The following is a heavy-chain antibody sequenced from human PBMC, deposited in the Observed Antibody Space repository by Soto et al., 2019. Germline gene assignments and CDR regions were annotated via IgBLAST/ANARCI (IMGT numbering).Heavy chain of an antibody. CDR1: GFTFSSYA. Sequence: GGSLRLSCAASGFTFSSYAMSWVRQAPGKGLEWVSAISGSGGSTYYADSVKGRFTISRDNSKNTLYLQMNSLRAKDEDVYDCARGNGSSTSCPRRDYYFDYWGQGTLVTVSS. V-gene: IGHV3-23*01. CDR2: ISGSGGST. J-gene: IGHJ4*02. D-gene: IGHD2-2*01. CDR3: ARGNGSSTSCPRRDYYFDY.